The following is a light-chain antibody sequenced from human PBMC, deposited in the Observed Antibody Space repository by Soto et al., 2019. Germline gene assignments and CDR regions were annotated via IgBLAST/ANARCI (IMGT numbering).Light chain of an antibody. Sequence: QSVLTQPPSASGSPGQSVTISCTGTSSDVGAYNYVSWYQQHPGKDPKLVIYEVIKWPSRLPDLFAGSKSANTASLTVAGLQVEDGADYYCNSVGCSKHVAFGGGTKLTVL. CDR3: NSVGCSKHVA. CDR2: EVI. V-gene: IGLV2-8*01. CDR1: SSDVGAYNY. J-gene: IGLJ2*01.